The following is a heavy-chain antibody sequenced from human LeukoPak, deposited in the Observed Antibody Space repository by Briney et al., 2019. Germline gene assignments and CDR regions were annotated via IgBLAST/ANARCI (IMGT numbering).Heavy chain of an antibody. CDR3: ASGTDIYC. D-gene: IGHD3-9*01. Sequence: GESLRHSCAASGFTFSSYWVHWVRQAPGKGLVWVSRINSYGSSTSYADSVKGRVTIPRDNAKNTLYLQMNSLRGVETVVCCCASGTDIYCWGQGTLVSVSS. V-gene: IGHV3-74*01. CDR1: GFTFSSYW. CDR2: INSYGSST. J-gene: IGHJ4*02.